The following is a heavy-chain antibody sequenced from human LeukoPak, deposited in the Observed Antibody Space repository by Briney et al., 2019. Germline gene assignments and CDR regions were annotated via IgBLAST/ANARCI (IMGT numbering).Heavy chain of an antibody. V-gene: IGHV4-39*01. CDR1: GGSISSSSYY. CDR2: IYYSGST. Sequence: SETLSPTCTVSGGSISSSSYYWGWIRQPPGKGLEWIGSIYYSGSTYYNPSLKRRVTISVDTSKNQFSLKLSSVTAADTAVYYCARQHCSSTSCYDGAAFDIWGQGTMVTVSS. CDR3: ARQHCSSTSCYDGAAFDI. J-gene: IGHJ3*02. D-gene: IGHD2-2*01.